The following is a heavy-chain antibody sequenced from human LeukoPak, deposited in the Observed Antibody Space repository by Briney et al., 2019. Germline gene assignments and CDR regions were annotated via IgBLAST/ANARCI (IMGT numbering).Heavy chain of an antibody. J-gene: IGHJ6*03. V-gene: IGHV1-69*06. D-gene: IGHD3-3*01. CDR1: GGTFSSYA. Sequence: GASVKVSCKASGGTFSSYAISWVRQAPGQGLEWMGGIIPIFGTANYAQKFQGRVTITADKSTSTAYMELSSLRSEDTAVYYCASTNYDFWSGLHRETNYYYYYYMDVWGKGTTVTVSS. CDR3: ASTNYDFWSGLHRETNYYYYYYMDV. CDR2: IIPIFGTA.